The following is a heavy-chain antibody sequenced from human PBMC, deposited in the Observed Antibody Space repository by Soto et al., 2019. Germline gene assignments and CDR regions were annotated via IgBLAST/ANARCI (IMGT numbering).Heavy chain of an antibody. J-gene: IGHJ3*02. CDR2: IVVGSGNT. V-gene: IGHV1-58*01. CDR1: GFTFSNSA. D-gene: IGHD2-15*01. Sequence: SVKVSFKTSGFTFSNSAVQWVRQARGQRLEWMGWIVVGSGNTNYAQKFRERVTISRDMSTSTAHMEVTSLTSEDTAVYYCAAELYSGGSCCSFDIWGQGTMVTVSS. CDR3: AAELYSGGSCCSFDI.